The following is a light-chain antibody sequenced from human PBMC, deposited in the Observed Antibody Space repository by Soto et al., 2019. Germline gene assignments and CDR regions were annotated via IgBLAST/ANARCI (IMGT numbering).Light chain of an antibody. Sequence: QSVLTQPPSVSAAPGQTVTISCSGSSSNLGNNYVSCYQQLPGTAPKLLIYDNNKRPSGIPDRFSGSKSGTSATLGITGLQTGDEADYYCGTWDSSLSAYVFGTGTKVTVL. J-gene: IGLJ1*01. CDR2: DNN. CDR1: SSNLGNNY. V-gene: IGLV1-51*01. CDR3: GTWDSSLSAYV.